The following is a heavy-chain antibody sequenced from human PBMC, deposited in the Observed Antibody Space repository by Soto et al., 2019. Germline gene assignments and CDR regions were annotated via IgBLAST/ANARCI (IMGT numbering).Heavy chain of an antibody. V-gene: IGHV1-46*01. J-gene: IGHJ4*02. CDR2: INPSGGST. CDR3: AQALCGGDCYAGFDY. CDR1: GYTFTSYY. Sequence: QVQLVQSGAEVKKPGASVKVSCKASGYTFTSYYMHWVRQAPGQGLEWMEIINPSGGSTGYAQKCGGRVTMTRDTSTSTVYMELSSLNSEDTAEYYCAQALCGGDCYAGFDYWGQGTLVTVSS. D-gene: IGHD2-21*02.